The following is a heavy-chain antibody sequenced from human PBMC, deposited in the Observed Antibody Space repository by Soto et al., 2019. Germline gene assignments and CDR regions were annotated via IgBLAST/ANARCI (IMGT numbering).Heavy chain of an antibody. Sequence: SETLSLTCAVYGGSFSGYYWSWIRQPPGKGLEWIGEINHSGSTNYNPSLKSRVTISVDTSKNQFSLKLSSVTAADTAVYYCARAPYYDILTGLYYYYYGMDVWGQGTTVTVSS. J-gene: IGHJ6*02. CDR2: INHSGST. V-gene: IGHV4-34*01. CDR3: ARAPYYDILTGLYYYYYGMDV. D-gene: IGHD3-9*01. CDR1: GGSFSGYY.